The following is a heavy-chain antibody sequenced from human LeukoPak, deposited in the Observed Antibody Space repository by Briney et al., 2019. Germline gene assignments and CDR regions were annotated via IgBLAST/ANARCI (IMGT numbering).Heavy chain of an antibody. CDR1: GGTFSSYA. J-gene: IGHJ4*02. CDR3: ARTSAGGPLPFDY. D-gene: IGHD1-14*01. CDR2: IIPIFGTA. Sequence: ASVKVSCKASGGTFSSYAISWVRQAPGQGLEWMGGIIPIFGTANYAQKFQGRVTITTDESTSTAYMELRSLRSDDTAVYYCARTSAGGPLPFDYWGQGTLVTVSS. V-gene: IGHV1-69*05.